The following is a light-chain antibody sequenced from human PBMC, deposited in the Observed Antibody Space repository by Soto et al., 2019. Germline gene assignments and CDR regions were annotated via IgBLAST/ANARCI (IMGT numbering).Light chain of an antibody. J-gene: IGKJ4*01. CDR3: QQYNNWPPAT. CDR1: QSIGAN. V-gene: IGKV3-15*01. CDR2: GAS. Sequence: EIVMTQSPPTLSVSPGERATLSCRASQSIGANLAWYQQKPGQAPRLLIYGASTRATGIPARFSGSGSGTDFTLTISSLQSEDFAIYYCQQYNNWPPATFGGGTKVEIK.